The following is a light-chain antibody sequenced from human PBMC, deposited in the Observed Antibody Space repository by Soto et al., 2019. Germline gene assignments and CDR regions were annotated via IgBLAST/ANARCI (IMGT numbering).Light chain of an antibody. CDR1: QGISSW. J-gene: IGKJ1*01. V-gene: IGKV1-5*01. Sequence: GDRVTIACRASQGISSWLAWYQQKPGKAPKLLIYDASSLESGVPSRFSGSGSGTEFPLTISSLQPDDFATYYCQQYNSYPTFGQGTKVEIK. CDR2: DAS. CDR3: QQYNSYPT.